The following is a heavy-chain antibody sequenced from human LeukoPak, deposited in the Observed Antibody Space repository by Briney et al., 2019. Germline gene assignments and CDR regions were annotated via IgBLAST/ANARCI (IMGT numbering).Heavy chain of an antibody. V-gene: IGHV4-4*02. D-gene: IGHD3-10*01. Sequence: SETLSLTCAVSGGSISSSNWWSWVRQPPGKGLKWIGEIYHSGSTNYNPSLKSRVTISVDKSKNQFSLKLSSVTAADTAVYYCACRPTYGSGSYYNDYWGQGTLVTVSS. CDR3: ACRPTYGSGSYYNDY. J-gene: IGHJ4*02. CDR1: GGSISSSNW. CDR2: IYHSGST.